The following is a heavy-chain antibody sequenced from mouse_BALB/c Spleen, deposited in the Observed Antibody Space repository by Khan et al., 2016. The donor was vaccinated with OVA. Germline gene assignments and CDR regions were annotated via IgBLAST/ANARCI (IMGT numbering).Heavy chain of an antibody. Sequence: QIQLVQSGPELKKPGETVRISCKASGYTFTTAGIQWVQQMPGKGLKWIGWINTHSGVPTYAEDFKGRFAFSLEISVSTAYLQITTLKNEDTATYVGARGGAACERGDGGAMEYWGQGTSVTVSS. CDR1: GYTFTTAG. CDR2: INTHSGVP. V-gene: IGHV9-4*02. CDR3: ARGGAACERGDGGAMEY. J-gene: IGHJ4*01.